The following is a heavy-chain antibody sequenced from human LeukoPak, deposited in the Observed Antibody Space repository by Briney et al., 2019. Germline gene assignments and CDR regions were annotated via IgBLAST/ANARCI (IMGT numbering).Heavy chain of an antibody. CDR3: ASGSGYYYDSSGYYSSFDY. Sequence: GGTLRLSCAASGFTFSSYAMSWVRQAPGKGLEWVSAISGSGGSTYYADSVKGRFTISRDNSKNTLYLQMNSLRAEDTAVYYCASGSGYYYDSSGYYSSFDYWGQGTLVTVSS. V-gene: IGHV3-23*01. J-gene: IGHJ4*02. CDR2: ISGSGGST. D-gene: IGHD3-22*01. CDR1: GFTFSSYA.